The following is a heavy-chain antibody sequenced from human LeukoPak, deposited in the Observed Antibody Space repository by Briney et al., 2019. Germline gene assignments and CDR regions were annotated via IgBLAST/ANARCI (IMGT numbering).Heavy chain of an antibody. V-gene: IGHV4-59*08. Sequence: SETLSLTCTVSGGSISSYYWSWIRQPPGKGLEWIGYIYYSGSTNYNPSLKSRVTISVDTSKNQFSLKLSSATAADTAVYYCARHSVEMATVAFDYWGQGTLVTVSS. D-gene: IGHD5-24*01. J-gene: IGHJ4*02. CDR3: ARHSVEMATVAFDY. CDR2: IYYSGST. CDR1: GGSISSYY.